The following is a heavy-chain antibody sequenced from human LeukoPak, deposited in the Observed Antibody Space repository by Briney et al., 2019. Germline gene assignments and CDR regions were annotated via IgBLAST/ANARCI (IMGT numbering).Heavy chain of an antibody. CDR1: GFTFSRYS. D-gene: IGHD6-13*01. CDR3: ARGAGRGGYYSDY. J-gene: IGHJ4*02. CDR2: ISGSSSTI. V-gene: IGHV3-48*02. Sequence: GGSLRLSCAASGFTFSRYSMNWVRQAPGKGLEWVSYISGSSSTIYYADSVKGRFTISRDNAKNSLYLQMNSLRDEDTAVYYCARGAGRGGYYSDYWGQGTLVTVSS.